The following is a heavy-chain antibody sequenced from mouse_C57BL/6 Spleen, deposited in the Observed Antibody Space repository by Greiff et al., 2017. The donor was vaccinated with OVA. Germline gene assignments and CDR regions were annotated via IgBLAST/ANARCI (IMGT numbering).Heavy chain of an antibody. D-gene: IGHD2-4*01. V-gene: IGHV1-26*01. J-gene: IGHJ4*01. CDR2: INPNNGGT. CDR1: GYTFTDYY. CDR3: ARYDYDGGYAMDY. Sequence: VQLQQSGPELVKPGASVKISCKASGYTFTDYYMNWVKQSHGKSLEWIGDINPNNGGTSYHQKFKGKATLTVDKSSSTAYMELRSLTSEDSAVYYCARYDYDGGYAMDYWGQGTSVTVSS.